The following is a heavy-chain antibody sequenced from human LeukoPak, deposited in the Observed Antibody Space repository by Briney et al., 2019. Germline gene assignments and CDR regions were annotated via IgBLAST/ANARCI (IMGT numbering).Heavy chain of an antibody. CDR1: GFTFSSYW. CDR3: ARDQGSGVGAVYDYGMDV. Sequence: PGGSLRLSCAASGFTFSSYWMSWVRQAPGKGLEWVANIKQDGSEKYYVDSVKGRFTISRDNAKNSLYLQMNSLSAEETAVYYCARDQGSGVGAVYDYGMDVWGQGTTVTVSS. V-gene: IGHV3-7*01. CDR2: IKQDGSEK. D-gene: IGHD1-26*01. J-gene: IGHJ6*02.